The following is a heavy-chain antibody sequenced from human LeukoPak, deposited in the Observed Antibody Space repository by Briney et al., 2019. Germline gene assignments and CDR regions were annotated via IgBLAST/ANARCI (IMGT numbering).Heavy chain of an antibody. D-gene: IGHD3-10*01. CDR2: INGLDHDT. J-gene: IGHJ4*02. CDR1: GFTVSSNYA. CDR3: ASDLAYQYASGSK. Sequence: GGSLRLSCAASGFTVSSNYAMSWVRQAPGKRLEWVSTINGLDHDTYYADSVKGRFTISRDNSKSTIYLQLTTLTAEDTAFYCASDLAYQYASGSKWGQGTLVTVSS. V-gene: IGHV3-23*01.